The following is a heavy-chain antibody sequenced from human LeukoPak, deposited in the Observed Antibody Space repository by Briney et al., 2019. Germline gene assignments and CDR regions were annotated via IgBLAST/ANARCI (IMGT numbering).Heavy chain of an antibody. CDR2: IKQDGSEK. CDR3: ASLSIGPYSSGWYEDY. J-gene: IGHJ4*02. V-gene: IGHV3-7*01. Sequence: GGSLRLSCAASGFTFSSYWMSWVRQAPGKGLEWVANIKQDGSEKYYVDSVKGRFTISRDNAKNSLHLQMNSLRAEDTAVYYCASLSIGPYSSGWYEDYWGQGTLVTVSS. CDR1: GFTFSSYW. D-gene: IGHD6-19*01.